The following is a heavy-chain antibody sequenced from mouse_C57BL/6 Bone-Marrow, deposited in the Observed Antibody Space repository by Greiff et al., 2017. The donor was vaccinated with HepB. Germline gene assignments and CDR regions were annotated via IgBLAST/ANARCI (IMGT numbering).Heavy chain of an antibody. D-gene: IGHD1-1*01. V-gene: IGHV1-47*01. Sequence: VQLVESGAELVKPGASVKMSCKASGYTFTTYPIEWMKQNHGKSLEWIGNFHPYNDDTKYNEKFKGKATLTVEKSSSTVYLELSRLTSDDSAVYYCARDYYGSSYPFYYAMDYWGQGTSVTVSS. CDR2: FHPYNDDT. J-gene: IGHJ4*01. CDR1: GYTFTTYP. CDR3: ARDYYGSSYPFYYAMDY.